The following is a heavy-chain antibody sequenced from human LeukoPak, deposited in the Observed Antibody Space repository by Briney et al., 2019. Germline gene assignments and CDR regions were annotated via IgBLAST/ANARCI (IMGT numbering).Heavy chain of an antibody. D-gene: IGHD5-18*01. CDR3: ASVGYSYGSGLNY. CDR1: GFTFSSYS. V-gene: IGHV3-53*04. CDR2: IYSGGST. J-gene: IGHJ4*02. Sequence: GGSLRLSCAASGFTFSSYSMNWVRQAPGKGLEWVSVIYSGGSTYYADSVKGRFTISRHNSKNTLYLQMNSLRAEDTAVYYCASVGYSYGSGLNYWGQGTLVTVSS.